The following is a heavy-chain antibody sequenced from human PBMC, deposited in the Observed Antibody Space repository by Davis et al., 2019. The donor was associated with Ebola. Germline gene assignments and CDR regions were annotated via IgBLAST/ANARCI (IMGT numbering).Heavy chain of an antibody. V-gene: IGHV6-1*01. J-gene: IGHJ6*02. D-gene: IGHD6-19*01. CDR2: TYYRSKWYN. Sequence: HSQTLSLTCAISGDSVSSNSPAWNWIRQSPSRGLEWLGRTYYRSKWYNDYAVSVKSRITINPDTSKNQFSLHLNSVTPEDTAMYYCVRGWYRSGLDVWGQGTTVTVSS. CDR3: VRGWYRSGLDV. CDR1: GDSVSSNSPA.